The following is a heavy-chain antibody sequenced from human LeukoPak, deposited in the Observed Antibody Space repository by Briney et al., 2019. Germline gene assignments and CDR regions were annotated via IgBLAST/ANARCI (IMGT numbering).Heavy chain of an antibody. J-gene: IGHJ4*02. CDR2: IYYSGST. V-gene: IGHV4-59*01. D-gene: IGHD6-25*01. Sequence: SETLSLTCTVSGGSISSYYWSWIRQPPGKGLEWIGYIYYSGSTNYNPSLKSRVTISVDTSKNQFSLKLSSVTAADTAVYYCAREAAASLGYFDYWGQGTLVTVSS. CDR1: GGSISSYY. CDR3: AREAAASLGYFDY.